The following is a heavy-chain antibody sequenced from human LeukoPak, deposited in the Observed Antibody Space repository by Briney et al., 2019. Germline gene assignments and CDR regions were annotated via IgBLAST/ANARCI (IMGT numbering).Heavy chain of an antibody. D-gene: IGHD2-2*02. V-gene: IGHV4-31*03. CDR2: IYYSGST. CDR3: ARQRGYCSSTSCYKGGYNWFDP. CDR1: GGSISSGGYY. J-gene: IGHJ5*02. Sequence: SQTLSLTCTVSGGSISSGGYYWRWVRQHPGKGLEWIGYIYYSGSTYYNPSLKSRVTISVDTSKNKFSLKLSSVTAADTAVYYCARQRGYCSSTSCYKGGYNWFDPWGQGTLVTVSS.